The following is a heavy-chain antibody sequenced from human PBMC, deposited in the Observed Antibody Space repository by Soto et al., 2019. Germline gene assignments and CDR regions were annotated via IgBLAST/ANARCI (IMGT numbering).Heavy chain of an antibody. CDR1: GFTFSDYA. CDR2: ISGSGGNT. J-gene: IGHJ4*02. Sequence: GGSLRLSCAASGFTFSDYAMSWVRQAPGKGLEWVSTISGSGGNTYYTDSEKGRFTISRDSSKNTLYLQMNSLRAEDTAVYYCAKAADYPGSGSHYLLFDYWGQGTLVTVSS. D-gene: IGHD3-10*01. CDR3: AKAADYPGSGSHYLLFDY. V-gene: IGHV3-23*01.